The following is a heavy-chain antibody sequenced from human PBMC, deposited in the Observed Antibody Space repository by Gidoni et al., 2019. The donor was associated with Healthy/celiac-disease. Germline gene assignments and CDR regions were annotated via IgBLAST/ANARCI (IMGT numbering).Heavy chain of an antibody. D-gene: IGHD4-17*01. CDR2: ISYDGSNK. Sequence: QVQLVESGGGVVQPGRSLRLSCAASGFTFSSYAMHWVRQAPGKGLEWVAVISYDGSNKYYADSVKGRFTISRDNSKNTLYLQMNSLRAEDTAVYYCARDATYGERLFDYWGQGTLVTVSS. V-gene: IGHV3-30-3*01. J-gene: IGHJ4*02. CDR1: GFTFSSYA. CDR3: ARDATYGERLFDY.